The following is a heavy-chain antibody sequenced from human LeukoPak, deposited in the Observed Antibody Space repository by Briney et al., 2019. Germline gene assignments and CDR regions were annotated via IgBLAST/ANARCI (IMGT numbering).Heavy chain of an antibody. CDR3: ARQLDYGSGSSYGMDV. V-gene: IGHV4-59*08. CDR2: IYSNGNT. Sequence: SETLSLTCIVSGGSFSSSYWSWIRQPPGKGLEWIAYIYSNGNTNSNPSLKSRVTIAVDTSQSQFSLKLSSVTAADTAVYYCARQLDYGSGSSYGMDVWGQGTTVTVSS. D-gene: IGHD3-16*01. CDR1: GGSFSSSY. J-gene: IGHJ6*02.